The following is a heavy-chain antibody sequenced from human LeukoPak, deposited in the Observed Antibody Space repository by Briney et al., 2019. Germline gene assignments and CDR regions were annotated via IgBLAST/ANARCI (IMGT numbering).Heavy chain of an antibody. Sequence: GASVKVSCKASGYTFTSYGIHWVRQAPGQGLEWMGWFSAYDGNTNYAQKLQGRVTMTTDTSTNTAYMELSSLRSDDTAVCYCARDLRRILLVREVVRLFDPWGQGTLVTVSS. CDR2: FSAYDGNT. J-gene: IGHJ5*02. CDR1: GYTFTSYG. CDR3: ARDLRRILLVREVVRLFDP. V-gene: IGHV1-18*01. D-gene: IGHD2-8*01.